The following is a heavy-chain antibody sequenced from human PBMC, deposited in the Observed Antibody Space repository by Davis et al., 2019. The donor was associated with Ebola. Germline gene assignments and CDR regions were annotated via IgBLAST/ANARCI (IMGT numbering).Heavy chain of an antibody. CDR1: GGSFSGYY. V-gene: IGHV4-34*01. J-gene: IGHJ4*02. CDR3: ARKVQGVIVY. Sequence: PSETLSLTCAVYGGSFSGYYWSWIRQPPGKGLEWIGEINHSGSTNYNPSLKSRVTISVDTSKNQFSLKLSSVTAADTAVYYCARKVQGVIVYWGQGTLVTVSS. D-gene: IGHD3-10*01. CDR2: INHSGST.